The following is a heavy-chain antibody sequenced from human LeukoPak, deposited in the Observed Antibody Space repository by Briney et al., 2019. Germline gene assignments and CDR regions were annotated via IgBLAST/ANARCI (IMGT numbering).Heavy chain of an antibody. CDR2: IRDKNDGGTT. J-gene: IGHJ4*02. CDR3: TTDRGSYIDY. V-gene: IGHV3-15*01. CDR1: GFTFSNAW. Sequence: PGGSLRLSCAASGFTFSNAWMSWVRQAPGKGLERVARIRDKNDGGTTDYAAPVIGRFTISRDDSKNTLFLQMNSLTTEDTAVYYCTTDRGSYIDYWGQGTLVTVSS. D-gene: IGHD1-26*01.